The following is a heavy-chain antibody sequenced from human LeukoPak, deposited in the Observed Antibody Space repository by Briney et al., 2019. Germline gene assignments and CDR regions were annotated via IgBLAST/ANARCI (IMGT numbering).Heavy chain of an antibody. V-gene: IGHV1-2*02. Sequence: ASVKVSCTASGYTFTRYYMHWVRQAPGQGREWRGWINTNSGGKNYAQKFQGRGTITRDTSIRTAYMELSRRRTDETGVGYWVYCSGGSCYGGFQHWGQGALVTVSS. D-gene: IGHD2-15*01. J-gene: IGHJ1*01. CDR1: GYTFTRYY. CDR2: INTNSGGK. CDR3: VYCSGGSCYGGFQH.